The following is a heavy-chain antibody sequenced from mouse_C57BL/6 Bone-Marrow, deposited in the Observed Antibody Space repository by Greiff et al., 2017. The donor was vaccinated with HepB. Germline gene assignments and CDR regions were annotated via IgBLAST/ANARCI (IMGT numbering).Heavy chain of an antibody. Sequence: EVQGVESGGDLVKPGGSLKLSCAASGFTFSSYGMSWVRQTPDKRLEWVATISSGGSYTYYPDSVKGRFTISRDNAKNTLYLQMSSLKSEDTAIYYCARRDTTVACDYWGQGTTLTVSS. CDR3: ARRDTTVACDY. CDR1: GFTFSSYG. D-gene: IGHD1-1*01. J-gene: IGHJ2*01. CDR2: ISSGGSYT. V-gene: IGHV5-6*01.